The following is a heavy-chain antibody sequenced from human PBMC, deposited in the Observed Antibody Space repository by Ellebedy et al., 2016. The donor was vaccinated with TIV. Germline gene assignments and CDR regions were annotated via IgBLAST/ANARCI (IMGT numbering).Heavy chain of an antibody. CDR3: ARDLPYSSGWYSI. Sequence: MPLETLSLTCAISGDSVSSNSAGWNWIRQSPSRGLEWLGRTYYRSKWYNDYAVSVKSRITINPDTSKNQFSLQLNSVTPEDTAVYYCARDLPYSSGWYSIWGQGTLVTVSS. CDR1: GDSVSSNSAG. D-gene: IGHD6-19*01. V-gene: IGHV6-1*01. CDR2: TYYRSKWYN. J-gene: IGHJ4*02.